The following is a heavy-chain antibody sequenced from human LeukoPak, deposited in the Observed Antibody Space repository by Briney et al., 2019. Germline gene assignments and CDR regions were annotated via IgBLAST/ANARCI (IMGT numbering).Heavy chain of an antibody. J-gene: IGHJ5*02. CDR2: ISAYNGNT. D-gene: IGHD3-22*01. CDR3: ARFERGYDSSGYYTDP. V-gene: IGHV1-18*01. Sequence: ASVKVSCKASGYTFTSYGISWVRQAPGQGLEWMGWISAYNGNTNYAQKLQGRVTMTTDTSTSTAYMELRSLRSDDTAVYYCARFERGYDSSGYYTDPWGQGTLVTVSS. CDR1: GYTFTSYG.